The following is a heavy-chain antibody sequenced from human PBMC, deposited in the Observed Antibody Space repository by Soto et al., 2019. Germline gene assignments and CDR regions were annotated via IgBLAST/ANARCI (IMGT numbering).Heavy chain of an antibody. CDR1: GFTFSSYA. Sequence: LSLTCAASGFTFSSYAMSWVRQAPGKGLEWVSAISGSGGSTYYADSVKGRFTISRDNSKNTLYLQMNSLRAEDTAVYYCAKVPYGDYVGWFDPWGQGTLVTVSS. J-gene: IGHJ5*02. CDR2: ISGSGGST. V-gene: IGHV3-23*01. D-gene: IGHD4-17*01. CDR3: AKVPYGDYVGWFDP.